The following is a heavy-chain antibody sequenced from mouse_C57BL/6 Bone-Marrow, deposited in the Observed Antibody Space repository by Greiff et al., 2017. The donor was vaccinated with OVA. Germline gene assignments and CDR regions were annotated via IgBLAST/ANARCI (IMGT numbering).Heavy chain of an antibody. CDR2: FYPGRGSI. CDR3: ARHGYYGSSPHYYAMDY. CDR1: GYTFTEYT. J-gene: IGHJ4*01. Sequence: QVQLKESGAELVKPGASVKLSCKASGYTFTEYTIHWVKQRSGQGLEWIGWFYPGRGSIKYNEKFKDKATLTADKSSSTVYMELSRLTSEDSAVYFCARHGYYGSSPHYYAMDYWGQGTSVTVSS. V-gene: IGHV1-62-2*01. D-gene: IGHD1-1*01.